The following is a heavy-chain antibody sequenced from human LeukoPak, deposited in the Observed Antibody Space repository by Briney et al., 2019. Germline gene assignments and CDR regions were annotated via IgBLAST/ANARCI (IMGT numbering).Heavy chain of an antibody. D-gene: IGHD2-2*01. J-gene: IGHJ4*02. V-gene: IGHV4-38-2*02. CDR2: IYQSGST. CDR1: GYSISSGYY. CDR3: ARSYCSSTSCYRYYFDY. Sequence: SETLSLTCTVSGYSISSGYYWGWIRQPPRKGLEWIVSIYQSGSTYYNPSLKSRVTISLDTSKNQFSLKLSSVTAADTAVYYCARSYCSSTSCYRYYFDYWGQGTLVTVSS.